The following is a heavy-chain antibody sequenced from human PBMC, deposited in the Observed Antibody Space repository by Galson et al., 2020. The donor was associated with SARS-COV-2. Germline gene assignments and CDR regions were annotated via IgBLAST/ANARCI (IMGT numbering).Heavy chain of an antibody. CDR1: GFTSSGPA. V-gene: IGHV3-73*01. D-gene: IGHD2-2*01. Sequence: TGGSLRLSCAASGFTSSGPAVHWVRQASGKGLEWVGRIRTKAHNYATAHGVSLPGRFTVSRDDSKNTAYLQMNSLKTEDTAVYYCTKLPDCTTTSCYQFYYGMDVWGQGTTVTVSS. CDR2: IRTKAHNYAT. J-gene: IGHJ6*02. CDR3: TKLPDCTTTSCYQFYYGMDV.